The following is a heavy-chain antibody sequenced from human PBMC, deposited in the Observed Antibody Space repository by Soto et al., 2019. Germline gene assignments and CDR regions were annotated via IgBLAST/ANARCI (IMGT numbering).Heavy chain of an antibody. CDR3: ARGDSTDCSNGVCSFFYNHDMDV. CDR2: INPKSGGT. J-gene: IGHJ6*02. V-gene: IGHV1-2*04. D-gene: IGHD2-8*01. Sequence: ASVKVSCKASGYAFTDNYLHWVRQAPGQGLEWLGRINPKSGGTSTAQKFQGWVTMTTDTSISTASMELTRLTSDDTAIYYCARGDSTDCSNGVCSFFYNHDMDVWGQGTTVTVSS. CDR1: GYAFTDNY.